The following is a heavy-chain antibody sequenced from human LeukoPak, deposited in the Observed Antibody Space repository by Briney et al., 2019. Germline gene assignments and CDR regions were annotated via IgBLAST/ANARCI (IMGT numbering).Heavy chain of an antibody. V-gene: IGHV1-18*04. CDR3: ASYCSGGSCYPYDAFDI. CDR1: GYTFTSYG. D-gene: IGHD2-15*01. Sequence: ASVKVSCTASGYTFTSYGISWVRQAPGQGLEWMGWICAYNGNTNYAQKLQGRVTMTTDTSTSTAYMELRSLRSDDTAVYYCASYCSGGSCYPYDAFDIWGQGTMVTVSS. CDR2: ICAYNGNT. J-gene: IGHJ3*02.